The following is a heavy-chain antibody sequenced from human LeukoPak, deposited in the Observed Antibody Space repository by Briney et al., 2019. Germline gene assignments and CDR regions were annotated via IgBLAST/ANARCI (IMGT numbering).Heavy chain of an antibody. CDR2: ISSSSSYI. CDR1: GFTFSSYW. CDR3: ARDREYQLLHFDY. J-gene: IGHJ4*02. V-gene: IGHV3-21*01. Sequence: GGSLRLSCAASGFTFSSYWMSWVRQAPGKGLEWVSSISSSSSYIYSADSVKGRFTISRDNAKNSLYLQMNSLRAEDTAVYYCARDREYQLLHFDYWGQGTLVTVSS. D-gene: IGHD2-2*01.